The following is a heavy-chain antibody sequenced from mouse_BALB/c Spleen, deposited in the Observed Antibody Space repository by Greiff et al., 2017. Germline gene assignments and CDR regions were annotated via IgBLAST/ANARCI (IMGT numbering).Heavy chain of an antibody. CDR1: GYSFTGYN. CDR2: IDPYYGGT. Sequence: VQLKESGPELETPGASVKISCKASGYSFTGYNMNWVKQSNGTSLEWIGNIDPYYGGTSYNQKFKGKATLTVDKSSSTAYMQLKSLTSEDSAVYDCASEYYYGSSPFAYWGQGTLVTVSA. V-gene: IGHV1-39*01. J-gene: IGHJ3*01. CDR3: ASEYYYGSSPFAY. D-gene: IGHD1-1*01.